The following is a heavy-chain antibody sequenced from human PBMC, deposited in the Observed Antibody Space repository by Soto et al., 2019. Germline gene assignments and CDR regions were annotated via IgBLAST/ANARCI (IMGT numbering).Heavy chain of an antibody. Sequence: EVQLVESGGGLVQPGGSLRLSCTASGFTFSNYWMHWVRQAPGKGLVWVSRISGDGSFTYYADSVEGLFTISRDNAKNTVYLQMNSLRAEDTAVYYCARDLRVADYWGQGTLVTVSS. V-gene: IGHV3-74*01. J-gene: IGHJ4*02. CDR2: ISGDGSFT. CDR1: GFTFSNYW. CDR3: ARDLRVADY.